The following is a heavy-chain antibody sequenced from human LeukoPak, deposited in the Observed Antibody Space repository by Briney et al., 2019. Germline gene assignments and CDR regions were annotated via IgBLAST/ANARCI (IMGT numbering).Heavy chain of an antibody. Sequence: GGSLRLSCAASGFTFSIYSMNWVRQAPGKGLEWISYITSSSGTIYYTDSVKGRFTISRDNAKNSLYLQMNSLRAEDTAVYYCARVAPGHDIGRGYFDYWGQGTLVTVSS. J-gene: IGHJ4*02. CDR1: GFTFSIYS. CDR3: ARVAPGHDIGRGYFDY. CDR2: ITSSSGTI. D-gene: IGHD2-21*01. V-gene: IGHV3-48*01.